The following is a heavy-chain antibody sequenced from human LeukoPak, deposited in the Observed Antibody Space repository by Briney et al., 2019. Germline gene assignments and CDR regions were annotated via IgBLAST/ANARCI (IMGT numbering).Heavy chain of an antibody. J-gene: IGHJ4*02. CDR3: ASLSSYYYGSGSEYYFDY. V-gene: IGHV1-2*02. Sequence: ASVKVSCKASGYTFTGYYMHWVRQAPGQGLEWMGWINPNSGGTNYAQKLQGRVTMTTDTSTSTAYMKLRSLRSDDTAVYYCASLSSYYYGSGSEYYFDYWGQGTLVTVSS. D-gene: IGHD3-10*01. CDR2: INPNSGGT. CDR1: GYTFTGYY.